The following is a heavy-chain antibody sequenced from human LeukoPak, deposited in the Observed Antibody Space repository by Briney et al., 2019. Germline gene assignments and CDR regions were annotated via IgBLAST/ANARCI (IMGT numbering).Heavy chain of an antibody. CDR2: IYYSAST. J-gene: IGHJ4*02. V-gene: IGHV4-39*07. D-gene: IGHD6-19*01. CDR3: ARDRLIAVAGFDY. CDR1: GGSISSSSYY. Sequence: SETLSLTCTVSGGSISSSSYYWGWIRQPPGKGLEWIGSIYYSASTCYNPSLKSRVTISVATSKTQSSLRLSSVTAADTAVYYCARDRLIAVAGFDYWGQGTLVTVSS.